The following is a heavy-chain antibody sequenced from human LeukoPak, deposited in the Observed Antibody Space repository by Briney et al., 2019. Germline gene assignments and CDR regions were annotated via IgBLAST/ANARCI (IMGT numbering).Heavy chain of an antibody. V-gene: IGHV3-66*01. Sequence: GGSLRLSCAASGFTFSTYAMSWVRQAPGKGLEWVSVIYSGGSTYYADSVKGRFSLSRDESKNTVYLQLNSLRGEDTAIYYCARSRYLDWGGAFDMWGQGTMVTVSS. CDR1: GFTFSTYA. D-gene: IGHD3-9*01. CDR2: IYSGGST. J-gene: IGHJ3*02. CDR3: ARSRYLDWGGAFDM.